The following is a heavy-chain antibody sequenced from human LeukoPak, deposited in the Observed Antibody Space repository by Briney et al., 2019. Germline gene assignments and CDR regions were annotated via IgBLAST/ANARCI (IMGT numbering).Heavy chain of an antibody. CDR1: GYSISSGYY. CDR3: ARRDGASYWYFDL. J-gene: IGHJ2*01. Sequence: SETLSLTCAVSGYSISSGYYWGWIRQPPGKGLEWIGRIYHSGSTYYNPSLKSRVTISVGTSKNQFSLKLSSVTAADTAVYYCARRDGASYWYFDLWGRGTLVTVSS. CDR2: IYHSGST. V-gene: IGHV4-38-2*01. D-gene: IGHD1-26*01.